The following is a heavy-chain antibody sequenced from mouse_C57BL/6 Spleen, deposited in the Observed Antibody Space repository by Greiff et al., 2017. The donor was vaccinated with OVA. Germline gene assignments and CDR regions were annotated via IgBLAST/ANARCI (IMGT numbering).Heavy chain of an antibody. J-gene: IGHJ2*01. D-gene: IGHD1-1*01. V-gene: IGHV1-78*01. CDR2: IYPRDGST. CDR1: GYTFTDHT. CDR3: ARSPYYYGSSSYFDY. Sequence: VQLQESDAELVKPGASVKISCKVSGYTFTDHTIHWMKQRPEQGLEWIGYIYPRDGSTKYNEKFKGKATLTADKSSSTAYMQLNSLTSEDSAVYFCARSPYYYGSSSYFDYWGQGTTLTVSS.